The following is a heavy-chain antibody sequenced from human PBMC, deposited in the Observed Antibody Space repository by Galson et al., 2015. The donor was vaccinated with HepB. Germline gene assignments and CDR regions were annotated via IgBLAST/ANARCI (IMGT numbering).Heavy chain of an antibody. Sequence: TLSLTCTVSGGSISSDDYYWSWIRQHPGKGLEWIGYIFYSWNTYYNPSLKSRVTISVDTSKNQFSLKLSSVTAADTAVYYCARVGWIRVEGYFDYWGQGTLVTVSS. CDR1: GGSISSDDYY. CDR3: ARVGWIRVEGYFDY. V-gene: IGHV4-31*03. CDR2: IFYSWNT. D-gene: IGHD5-18*01. J-gene: IGHJ4*02.